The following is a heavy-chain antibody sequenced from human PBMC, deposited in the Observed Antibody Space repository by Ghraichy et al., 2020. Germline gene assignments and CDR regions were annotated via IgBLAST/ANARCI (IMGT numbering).Heavy chain of an antibody. CDR2: IKSHSDGGTT. D-gene: IGHD3-10*01. J-gene: IGHJ4*01. CDR3: NTMIRWVHRGGDC. V-gene: IGHV3-15*01. CDR1: GFSFSNNW. Sequence: LSLTCAASGFSFSNNWMSWIRQTPGKGLEWVGRIKSHSDGGTTEYAAPVKVRFTISSDDSTNTLYLQMNSLKSEDTGVYYCNTMIRWVHRGGDCWGHGTLLTVSS.